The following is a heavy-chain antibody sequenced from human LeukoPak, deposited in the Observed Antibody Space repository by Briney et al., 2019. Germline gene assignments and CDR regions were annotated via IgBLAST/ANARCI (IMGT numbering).Heavy chain of an antibody. CDR1: GYTFTSYG. D-gene: IGHD4-17*01. J-gene: IGHJ4*02. CDR2: ISAYNGNT. Sequence: ASVKVSCKASGYTFTSYGISWVRQAPGQGLERMGWISAYNGNTNYAQKLQGRVTMTTDTSTSTAYMELRSLRSDDTAVYYCARDRHYGDYSSYFDYWGQGTLVTVSS. V-gene: IGHV1-18*01. CDR3: ARDRHYGDYSSYFDY.